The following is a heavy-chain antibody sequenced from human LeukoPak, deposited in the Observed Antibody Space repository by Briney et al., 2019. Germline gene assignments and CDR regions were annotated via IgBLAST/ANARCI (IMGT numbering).Heavy chain of an antibody. J-gene: IGHJ6*04. D-gene: IGHD3-10*01. CDR3: ARGNLGSGSYRLDV. CDR1: GGTFGIYA. Sequence: SVTVSCKASGGTFGIYAISWVRQAPGQGLEWMGGIIPIFGTANYAQKFQGRVTITADESTSTAYMELSSLRSEDTAVYYCARGNLGSGSYRLDVWGKGTTVTISS. CDR2: IIPIFGTA. V-gene: IGHV1-69*13.